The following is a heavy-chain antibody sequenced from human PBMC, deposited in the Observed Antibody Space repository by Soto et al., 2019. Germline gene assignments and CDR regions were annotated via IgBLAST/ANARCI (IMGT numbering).Heavy chain of an antibody. CDR2: ISYDGSNK. CDR3: AKDASSGWYPESYYFDY. J-gene: IGHJ4*02. D-gene: IGHD6-19*01. V-gene: IGHV3-30*18. CDR1: GFTFSSYG. Sequence: QVQLVESGGGVVQPGRSLRLSCAASGFTFSSYGMHWVRQAPGKGLEWVAVISYDGSNKYYADSVKGRFTISRDNSKNTLYLQMNSLRAEDTAVYYCAKDASSGWYPESYYFDYWGQGTLVTVSS.